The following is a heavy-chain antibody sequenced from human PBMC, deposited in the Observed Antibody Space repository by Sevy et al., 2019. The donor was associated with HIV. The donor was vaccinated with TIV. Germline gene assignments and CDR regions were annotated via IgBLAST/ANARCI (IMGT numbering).Heavy chain of an antibody. CDR2: IFPNSGVT. CDR3: ARDAGGGTTNSGLDV. Sequence: ASVKVSCKASGYTFTDEYLHWVRQAPGQGLEWMGRIFPNSGVTNSAQRFRGRVTMTRDTSISTAYMELSGLRSDDTAVYYCARDAGGGTTNSGLDVWGQRTTVTVSS. J-gene: IGHJ6*02. D-gene: IGHD1-7*01. V-gene: IGHV1-2*06. CDR1: GYTFTDEY.